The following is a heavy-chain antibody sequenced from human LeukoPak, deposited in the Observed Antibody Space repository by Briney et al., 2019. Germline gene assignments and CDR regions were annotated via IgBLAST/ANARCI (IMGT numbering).Heavy chain of an antibody. CDR3: AKKVVVVAATTNWFDP. J-gene: IGHJ5*02. D-gene: IGHD2-15*01. CDR1: GFTFSSYA. CDR2: ISGSGAGT. Sequence: GGSLRLSCAASGFTFSSYAMSWVRQAPGKGLEWISAISGSGAGTYYADSVKGRFTISRDNSKNTLYLQMNSLRVEDTAVCYCAKKVVVVAATTNWFDPWGQGTLVTVSS. V-gene: IGHV3-23*01.